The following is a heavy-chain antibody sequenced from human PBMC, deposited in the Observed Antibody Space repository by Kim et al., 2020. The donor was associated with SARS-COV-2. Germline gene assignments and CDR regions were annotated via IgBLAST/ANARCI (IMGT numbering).Heavy chain of an antibody. CDR3: AKKGPDAGLGGAPDH. J-gene: IGHJ4*02. CDR2: ISFDGSNK. Sequence: GGSLRLSCAASGFKFSVYGMHWVRQAPGKGLEWVAYISFDGSNKDYVDSVKGRFTISRDNSKNTLYLQMNSLRAEDTAIYYCAKKGPDAGLGGAPDHWGQGTLVTVSS. V-gene: IGHV3-30*18. D-gene: IGHD1-26*01. CDR1: GFKFSVYG.